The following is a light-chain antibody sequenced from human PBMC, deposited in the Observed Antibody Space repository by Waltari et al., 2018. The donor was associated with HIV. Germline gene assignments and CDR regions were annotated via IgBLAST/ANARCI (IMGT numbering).Light chain of an antibody. CDR3: GADHGSGSNFVRV. CDR1: SGYSNYK. Sequence: QPVLTQPPSASASLRASVTLTCTLSSGYSNYKVDWYQQRPGKGPRFVMRVGTGGIVGSKGDGIPDRFSVLGAGLNRYLTIKNIQEEDESDYHCGADHGSGSNFVRVFGGGTKLTVL. J-gene: IGLJ3*02. CDR2: VGTGGIVG. V-gene: IGLV9-49*01.